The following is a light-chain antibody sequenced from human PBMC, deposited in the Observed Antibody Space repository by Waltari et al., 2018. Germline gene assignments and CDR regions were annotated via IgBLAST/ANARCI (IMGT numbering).Light chain of an antibody. CDR3: MQALQTPLFT. J-gene: IGKJ3*01. CDR1: QSLLHSNGYNY. CDR2: LGS. V-gene: IGKV2-28*01. Sequence: DSVMTQSPLSLHVTPGEPASISCRSSQSLLHSNGYNYLDWYLRKPGQSPQLLIYLGSNRASGVPDRFSGSGSGTDFTLKISRVEAEDVGVYYCMQALQTPLFTFGPGTKVDIK.